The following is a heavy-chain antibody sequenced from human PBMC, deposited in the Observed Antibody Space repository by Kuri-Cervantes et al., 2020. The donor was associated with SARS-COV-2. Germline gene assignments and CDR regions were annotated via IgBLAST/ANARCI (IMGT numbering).Heavy chain of an antibody. CDR1: GGSISSYY. V-gene: IGHV4-59*08. CDR2: IYYSGST. D-gene: IGHD4-23*01. Sequence: ESLKISCTVSGGSISSYYWSWIRQPPGKGLEWIGYIYYSGSTNYNPSLKSRVTISVDTSKNQFSLKLSSVTAADTAVYYCARVHDYGGNLGFDYWGQGTLVTVSS. CDR3: ARVHDYGGNLGFDY. J-gene: IGHJ4*02.